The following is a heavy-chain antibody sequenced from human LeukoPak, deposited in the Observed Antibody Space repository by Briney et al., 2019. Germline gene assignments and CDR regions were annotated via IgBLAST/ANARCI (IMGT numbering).Heavy chain of an antibody. CDR3: ARATGTFDFWSGYGNDAFDI. V-gene: IGHV3-21*04. Sequence: GGSLRLSCAASGFTFSSYSMNWVRQAPGKGLEWVSSINSRGSYIYYADSVKGRFTISRDNAKNSLYLQMNSLRAEDTALYYCARATGTFDFWSGYGNDAFDIWGQGTMVTVSS. D-gene: IGHD3-3*01. CDR1: GFTFSSYS. CDR2: INSRGSYI. J-gene: IGHJ3*02.